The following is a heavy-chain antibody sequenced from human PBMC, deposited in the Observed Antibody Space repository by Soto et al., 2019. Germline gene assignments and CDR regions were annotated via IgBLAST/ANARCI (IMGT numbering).Heavy chain of an antibody. CDR1: GFTFSSYA. CDR3: ARGDRGGSGSPASYYSSGLDV. CDR2: VSAGGDMT. Sequence: DVQLLESGGHLVQPGGSLRLSCAASGFTFSSYAMSWVRQAPGKGLEWVSSVSAGGDMTYYSDSVKGRFTISRDNSNNALFLQMTSLRIEDPALYYCARGDRGGSGSPASYYSSGLDVWGQGTTVTVS. J-gene: IGHJ6*02. V-gene: IGHV3-23*01. D-gene: IGHD3-10*01.